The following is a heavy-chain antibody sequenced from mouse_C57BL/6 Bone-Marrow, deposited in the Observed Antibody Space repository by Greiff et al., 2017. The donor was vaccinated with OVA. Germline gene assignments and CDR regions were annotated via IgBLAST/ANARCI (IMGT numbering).Heavy chain of an antibody. Sequence: EVQLQQSGPELVKPGASVKMSCKASGYTFTDYNMHWVKQSHGKSLEWIGYINPNNGGTSYNQKFKGKATLTVNKSSSTAYMELRSLTSEVSAVYYCARDYGSSRGWYFDVWGTGTTVTVSS. J-gene: IGHJ1*03. D-gene: IGHD1-1*01. CDR2: INPNNGGT. CDR3: ARDYGSSRGWYFDV. V-gene: IGHV1-22*01. CDR1: GYTFTDYN.